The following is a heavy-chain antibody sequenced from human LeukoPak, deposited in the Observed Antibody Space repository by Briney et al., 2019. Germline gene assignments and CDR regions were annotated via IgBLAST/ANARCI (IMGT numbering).Heavy chain of an antibody. CDR2: INPTLGRT. CDR3: ARSPGSGGLSPYYCDA. J-gene: IGHJ5*02. V-gene: IGHV1-46*01. CDR1: GYTFSNYY. Sequence: ASVKVSCKGSGYTFSNYYMHWVRQAPGQGLEWMGIINPTLGRTTYAQDFQSRVTFTGDTSTITVYMGLSSLTSDDTAIYYCARSPGSGGLSPYYCDAWGQGTLVTVSS. D-gene: IGHD6-25*01.